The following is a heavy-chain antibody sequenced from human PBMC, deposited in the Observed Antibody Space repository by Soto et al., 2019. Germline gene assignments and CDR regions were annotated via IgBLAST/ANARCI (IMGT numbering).Heavy chain of an antibody. D-gene: IGHD1-26*01. CDR2: IKQDGSEK. V-gene: IGHV3-7*05. Sequence: EVQLVESGGGLVQPGGSLRLSCAASGFTFSSYWMSWVRQAPGKGLEWVANIKQDGSEKYYVDSVKGRFTISRDNAKNSLYLQMNSLRAADTAVYYCARGPPAWELLYYYGMDVWGQGTTVTVSS. J-gene: IGHJ6*02. CDR3: ARGPPAWELLYYYGMDV. CDR1: GFTFSSYW.